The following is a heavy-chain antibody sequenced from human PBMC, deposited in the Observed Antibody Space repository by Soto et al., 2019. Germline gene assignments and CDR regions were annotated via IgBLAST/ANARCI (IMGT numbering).Heavy chain of an antibody. Sequence: EVQLVESGGDLVQPGGCLRLSCAASGFTFSSYSMNWVRQAPGKGLEWISYISSTGGTIYYADSVKGRFTISRVNAKNSLYLQMNSLRAEDTAVYYCARDFYGDYGADYWGQGTLVSVSS. D-gene: IGHD4-17*01. V-gene: IGHV3-48*01. CDR1: GFTFSSYS. CDR3: ARDFYGDYGADY. CDR2: ISSTGGTI. J-gene: IGHJ4*02.